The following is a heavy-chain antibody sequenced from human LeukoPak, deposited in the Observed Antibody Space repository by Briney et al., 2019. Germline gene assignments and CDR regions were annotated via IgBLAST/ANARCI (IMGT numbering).Heavy chain of an antibody. CDR2: ISGSGGST. J-gene: IGHJ4*02. CDR3: AKDYYDSSGYPLFFDC. D-gene: IGHD3-22*01. CDR1: GFTFSSYA. V-gene: IGHV3-23*01. Sequence: PGGSLRLSCAASGFTFSSYAMSWVRQAPGKGLEWVSAISGSGGSTYYADSVKGRFTISRDNSKNTLYLQMNSLRAEDAAVYYCAKDYYDSSGYPLFFDCWGQGTLVTVSS.